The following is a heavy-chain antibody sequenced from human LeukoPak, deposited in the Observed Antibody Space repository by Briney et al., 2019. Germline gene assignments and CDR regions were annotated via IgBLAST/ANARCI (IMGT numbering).Heavy chain of an antibody. CDR3: AKSYCGGDCRPEIDY. V-gene: IGHV3-30*18. Sequence: GGSLRLSCAASGFTVSSNYMSWVRQAPGKGLEWVAVISYDGSNKYYADSVKGRFTISRDNSKNTLYLQMNSLRAEDTAVYYCAKSYCGGDCRPEIDYWGQGTLVTVSS. CDR1: GFTVSSNY. D-gene: IGHD2-21*02. CDR2: ISYDGSNK. J-gene: IGHJ4*02.